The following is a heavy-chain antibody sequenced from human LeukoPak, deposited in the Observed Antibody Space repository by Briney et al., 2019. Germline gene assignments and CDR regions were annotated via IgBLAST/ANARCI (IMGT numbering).Heavy chain of an antibody. D-gene: IGHD3-9*01. CDR3: ARGRKYISGYRVTELGSGYSDY. J-gene: IGHJ4*02. CDR2: IQYSGST. CDR1: GGSISRYY. Sequence: SETLSLTCTVSGGSISRYYWSWIRQPPGKGLEWIGYIQYSGSTNYNPSLKSRVSMSVDTSKNQFSLKLRSVTAADTAVYYCARGRKYISGYRVTELGSGYSDYWGQGTLVTVSS. V-gene: IGHV4-59*01.